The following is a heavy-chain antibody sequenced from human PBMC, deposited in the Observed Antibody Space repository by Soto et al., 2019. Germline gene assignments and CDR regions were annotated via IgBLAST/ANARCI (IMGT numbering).Heavy chain of an antibody. CDR2: IHYSGST. CDR1: GDSISSRDYY. J-gene: IGHJ4*02. CDR3: ARHLYVTFDY. D-gene: IGHD3-16*01. V-gene: IGHV4-39*01. Sequence: PSETLSLTCTVSGDSISSRDYYWGWIRQHPGKGLEWIGSIHYSGSTYYNPSLKSRVTISGDTSKSQFSLRLRSVTAADTAVYYCARHLYVTFDYWGQGTLVTVS.